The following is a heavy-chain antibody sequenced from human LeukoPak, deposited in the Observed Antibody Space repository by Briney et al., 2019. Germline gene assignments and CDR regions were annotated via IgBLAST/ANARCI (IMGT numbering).Heavy chain of an antibody. CDR2: MFYSGST. Sequence: PSETLSLTCSVSGGSISSSSDYWGWIRQPPGKGLEWVGTMFYSGSTYYNPSLKSRITISVDTSKNQYSLKVRSVTAADTAVYYCARRVDTAMINWGQGTLVTVSS. CDR1: GGSISSSSDY. J-gene: IGHJ4*02. CDR3: ARRVDTAMIN. V-gene: IGHV4-39*01. D-gene: IGHD5-18*01.